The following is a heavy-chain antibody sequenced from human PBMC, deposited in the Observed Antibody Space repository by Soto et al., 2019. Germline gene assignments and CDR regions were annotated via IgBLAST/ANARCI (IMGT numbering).Heavy chain of an antibody. D-gene: IGHD6-19*01. CDR3: AKSGSSGWYGWFDP. CDR2: IYWNDDK. CDR1: GFSRRTTGVG. Sequence: ESAPKLVNPTPALTLTCIFSGFSRRTTGVGVGWMRQTKGKALEWLGFIYWNDDKRYSPSLKSRLTITKDTSKNQVVLTMTNMAPVDTATYYCAKSGSSGWYGWFDPWGQGTLVTVS. J-gene: IGHJ5*02. V-gene: IGHV2-5*01.